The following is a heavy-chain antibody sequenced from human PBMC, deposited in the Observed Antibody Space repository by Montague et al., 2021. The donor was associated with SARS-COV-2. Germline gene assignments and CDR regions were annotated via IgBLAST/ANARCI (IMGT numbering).Heavy chain of an antibody. V-gene: IGHV4-34*01. D-gene: IGHD2-2*01. CDR2: INHSGST. Sequence: SETLSLTCAVYGGSFSGYYWSWIRQPPGKGLEWIGEINHSGSTNYNPSLKSRVTISVDTSKNQFSLKLSSVTAADTAVYYCARGSQDVVVTALEIGADSYYYSMDVWGKGTPVTVSS. CDR3: ARGSQDVVVTALEIGADSYYYSMDV. J-gene: IGHJ6*03. CDR1: GGSFSGYY.